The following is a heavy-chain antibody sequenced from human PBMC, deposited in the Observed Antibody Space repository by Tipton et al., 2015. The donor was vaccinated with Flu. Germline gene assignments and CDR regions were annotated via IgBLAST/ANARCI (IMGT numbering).Heavy chain of an antibody. V-gene: IGHV4-30-2*03. Sequence: TLSLTCSVSGGSISGFSWSWIRQPPGKGLEWIGSVYYSGNTYYNPSLKSRVAISADTSKSQFSLKLRSVTAADTAVYYCARLSYYDVDLKNFYFDYWGQGALVTVSS. J-gene: IGHJ4*02. D-gene: IGHD3-10*02. CDR2: VYYSGNT. CDR1: GGSISGFS. CDR3: ARLSYYDVDLKNFYFDY.